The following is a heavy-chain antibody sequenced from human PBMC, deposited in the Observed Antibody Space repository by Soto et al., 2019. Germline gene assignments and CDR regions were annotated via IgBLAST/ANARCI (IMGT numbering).Heavy chain of an antibody. V-gene: IGHV5-51*01. CDR2: IYPGDSDT. CDR3: ARQKWLVDYYYYGMDV. J-gene: IGHJ6*02. Sequence: VESLKISCKGSGYSFTSYCIGWVRQMPGKGLEWMGIIYPGDSDTRYSPSFQGQVTISADKSTSTAYLQWSSLKASDTAMYYCARQKWLVDYYYYGMDVWGQGTTVTVS. CDR1: GYSFTSYC. D-gene: IGHD6-19*01.